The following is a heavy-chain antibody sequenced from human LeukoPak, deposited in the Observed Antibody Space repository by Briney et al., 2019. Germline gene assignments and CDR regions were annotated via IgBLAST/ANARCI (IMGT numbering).Heavy chain of an antibody. Sequence: GGSLRLSCAAAGFTFSSYAMSWVRQAPGKGLEWVSAISGRGGSTYYAESVKGRFTISRDNSKNTLYLQMNTLRAEDTAVYYCANGIAALDYWGQGTLVTVSS. CDR1: GFTFSSYA. J-gene: IGHJ4*02. D-gene: IGHD6-13*01. V-gene: IGHV3-23*01. CDR3: ANGIAALDY. CDR2: ISGRGGST.